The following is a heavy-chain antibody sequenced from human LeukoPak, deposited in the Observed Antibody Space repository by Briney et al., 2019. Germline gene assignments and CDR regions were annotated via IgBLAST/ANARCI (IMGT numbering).Heavy chain of an antibody. J-gene: IGHJ1*01. D-gene: IGHD2-15*01. CDR2: ISSSSSYI. CDR3: AQQVGYCSSGSCYFTY. V-gene: IGHV3-21*04. Sequence: GGSLRLSCAASGFTFSTYSMNWVRQAPGKGLEWVSSISSSSSYIYYADSVKGRFTISRDKSKNTLSLQMNSLRAEDTAVYYCAQQVGYCSSGSCYFTYWGQGTLVTVSS. CDR1: GFTFSTYS.